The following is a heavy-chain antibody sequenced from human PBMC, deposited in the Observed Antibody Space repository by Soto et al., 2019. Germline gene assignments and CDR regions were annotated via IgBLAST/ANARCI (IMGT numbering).Heavy chain of an antibody. V-gene: IGHV3-33*06. J-gene: IGHJ4*02. CDR2: IWYDGSNK. CDR1: GFTFSSYG. Sequence: QVQLVESGGGVVQPGRSLRLSCAASGFTFSSYGMHWVRQAPGKGLEWVAVIWYDGSNKYYADSVKGRFTISRDNSKNTLYLQMNSLRAEDTAVYYCAKDLATIWVGNYFDYWGQGTLVTVSS. D-gene: IGHD5-12*01. CDR3: AKDLATIWVGNYFDY.